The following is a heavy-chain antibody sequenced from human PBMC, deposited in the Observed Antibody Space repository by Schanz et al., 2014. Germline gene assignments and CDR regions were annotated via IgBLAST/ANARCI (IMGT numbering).Heavy chain of an antibody. CDR2: IYSGGST. Sequence: EVQLVESGGGLVQPGGSLRLSCAASGFTVSINYMSWVRQAPGKGLEWVSVIYSGGSTYYADSVRGRFTISRDTAKNTVFLQMNNLRAEDTAVYYCARGASRDYFAMDVWGQGTTVTVSS. J-gene: IGHJ6*02. V-gene: IGHV3-66*01. CDR1: GFTVSINY. CDR3: ARGASRDYFAMDV.